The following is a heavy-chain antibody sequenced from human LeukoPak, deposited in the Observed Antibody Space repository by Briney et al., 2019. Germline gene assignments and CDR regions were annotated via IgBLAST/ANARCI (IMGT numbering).Heavy chain of an antibody. J-gene: IGHJ5*02. CDR1: GYTFTGYY. CDR3: AGANMVRGVGSFFHRNWFDP. CDR2: INPNSGGT. D-gene: IGHD3-10*01. V-gene: IGHV1-2*02. Sequence: ASVKVSCKASGYTFTGYYMHWVRQAPGQGLEWMGWINPNSGGTNYAQKFQGRVTMTRDTSISTAYMELSRLRSDDTAVYYCAGANMVRGVGSFFHRNWFDPWGQGTLVTVSS.